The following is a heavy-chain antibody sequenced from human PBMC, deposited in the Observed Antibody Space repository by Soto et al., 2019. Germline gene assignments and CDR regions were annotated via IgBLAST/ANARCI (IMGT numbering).Heavy chain of an antibody. J-gene: IGHJ4*02. CDR2: ISSSSTI. Sequence: PGGSLRLSCAASGFTFSTYSMNWVRQAPGKGLEWVSSISSSSTIYYADSVKGRFTISRDNVQNSLYLQMHSLRAEDTAVYYCARERGSGWTFDYWGQETLVTVSS. V-gene: IGHV3-48*01. D-gene: IGHD6-19*01. CDR1: GFTFSTYS. CDR3: ARERGSGWTFDY.